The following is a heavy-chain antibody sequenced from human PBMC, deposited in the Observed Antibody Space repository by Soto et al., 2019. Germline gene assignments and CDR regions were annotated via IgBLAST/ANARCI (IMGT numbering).Heavy chain of an antibody. Sequence: ASVKVSCKASGYIFTSYAMHWVRQAPGQRLEWMGWINAGNGNTKYSQKFQGRVTITRDTSASTAYMELSSLRSEDTAVYYCARDGHRVVPAATPLDYYYYYYMDVWGKGTTVTVSS. CDR2: INAGNGNT. CDR1: GYIFTSYA. CDR3: ARDGHRVVPAATPLDYYYYYYMDV. V-gene: IGHV1-3*01. D-gene: IGHD2-2*01. J-gene: IGHJ6*03.